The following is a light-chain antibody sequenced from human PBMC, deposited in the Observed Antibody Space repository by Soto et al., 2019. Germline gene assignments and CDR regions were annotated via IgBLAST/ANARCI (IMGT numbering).Light chain of an antibody. CDR1: QSVSSN. J-gene: IGKJ5*01. Sequence: EIVMTQSPATLSVSPGERATLSCRASQSVSSNLAWYQQKPGQAPRLLISDASTRATGIPARFSGSGSGTEFTLTISSPQSEDFAVYYCQQYNNWPPTFGQGTRLEIK. CDR2: DAS. V-gene: IGKV3-15*01. CDR3: QQYNNWPPT.